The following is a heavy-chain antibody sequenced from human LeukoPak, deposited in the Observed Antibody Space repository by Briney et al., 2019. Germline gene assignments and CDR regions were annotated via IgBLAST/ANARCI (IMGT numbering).Heavy chain of an antibody. V-gene: IGHV4-59*08. D-gene: IGHD6-19*01. CDR1: GGSISSYY. CDR3: ASYSSGWYLDAFDI. J-gene: IGHJ3*02. CDR2: IYYSGST. Sequence: SETLSLTCTVSGGSISSYYWSWIRQPPGKGLEGIGYIYYSGSTNYNPSLKSRVTISVDTSKNQFSLKLSSVTAADTAVYYCASYSSGWYLDAFDIWGQGTMVTVSS.